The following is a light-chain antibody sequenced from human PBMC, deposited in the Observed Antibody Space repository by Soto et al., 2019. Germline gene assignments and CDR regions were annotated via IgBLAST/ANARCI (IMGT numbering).Light chain of an antibody. CDR3: QQYKNYSPWT. V-gene: IGKV1-5*01. CDR1: QSIRTW. Sequence: EIQRTQYPSTLSASVGDSFTITRRASQSIRTWLAWYQQKAGTAPQLLIYDASSLESGVSSRFSGSGSGTDFTLTISNLQPDDFATYYCQQYKNYSPWTFGQGTQVEIK. CDR2: DAS. J-gene: IGKJ1*01.